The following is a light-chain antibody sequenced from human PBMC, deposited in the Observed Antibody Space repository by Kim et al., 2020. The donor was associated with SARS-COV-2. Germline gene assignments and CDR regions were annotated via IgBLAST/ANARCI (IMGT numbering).Light chain of an antibody. V-gene: IGKV3-11*01. Sequence: LSPGERATLSCTSSQSVSSYLAWYHHKPGEAPRLLIYDASNRATGIPARFSGSGSGTDFTLTISSLEPEDFAVYYCQHRSSWPRTFGQGTKVDIK. CDR1: QSVSSY. CDR3: QHRSSWPRT. J-gene: IGKJ1*01. CDR2: DAS.